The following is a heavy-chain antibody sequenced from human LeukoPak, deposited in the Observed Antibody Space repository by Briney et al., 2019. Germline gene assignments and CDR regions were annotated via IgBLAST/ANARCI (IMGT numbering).Heavy chain of an antibody. CDR1: GFTFDDYG. D-gene: IGHD2-2*01. J-gene: IGHJ1*01. V-gene: IGHV3-23*01. CDR3: AKVGYCSSTSCFGYFQH. Sequence: GGSLRLSCAASGFTFDDYGMSWVRQAPGKGLEWVSAISGSGGSTYYADSVKGRFTISRDNSKNTLYLQMNSLRAEDTAVYYCAKVGYCSSTSCFGYFQHWGQGTLVTVSS. CDR2: ISGSGGST.